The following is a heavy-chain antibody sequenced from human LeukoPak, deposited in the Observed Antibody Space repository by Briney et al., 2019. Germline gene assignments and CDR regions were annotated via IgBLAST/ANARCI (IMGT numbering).Heavy chain of an antibody. CDR3: ARITGTFDY. CDR1: RFTFTNYR. D-gene: IGHD1-20*01. Sequence: PGGSLRLSCAASRFTFTNYRMGWVRQAPGKGLEWVANIEPDGSKTYYVGSVRGRFTISGDNAKNLLYLHMNSLRAEDTAVYYCARITGTFDYWGQGTLVTVSS. CDR2: IEPDGSKT. J-gene: IGHJ4*02. V-gene: IGHV3-7*01.